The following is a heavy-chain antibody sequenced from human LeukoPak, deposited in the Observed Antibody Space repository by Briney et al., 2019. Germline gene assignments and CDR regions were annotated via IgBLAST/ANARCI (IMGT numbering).Heavy chain of an antibody. J-gene: IGHJ3*02. Sequence: SQTLSLTCAVSGGSISSGGYSWSWIRQPPGKGLEWIGYIYHSGSTYYNPSLKSRVTISVDTSKNQFSLKLSSVTAADTAVYYCARSIYYDSSGYYSSGAFDIWGQGTMVTVSS. CDR2: IYHSGST. CDR1: GGSISSGGYS. V-gene: IGHV4-30-2*05. CDR3: ARSIYYDSSGYYSSGAFDI. D-gene: IGHD3-22*01.